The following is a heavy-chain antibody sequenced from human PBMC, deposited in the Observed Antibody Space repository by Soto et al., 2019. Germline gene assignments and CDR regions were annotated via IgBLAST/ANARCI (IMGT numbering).Heavy chain of an antibody. CDR1: GGSISSYY. J-gene: IGHJ4*02. V-gene: IGHV4-59*08. D-gene: IGHD3-10*01. Sequence: SETMSVTCTVAGGSISSYYWSWIRQPPGKGLEWIGYIYYSGSTNYNPSLKSRVTISVDTSKNQFSLKLSSVTAADTAVYYCARHRPMVRGVIITYYFDYWGQGTLVTVSS. CDR2: IYYSGST. CDR3: ARHRPMVRGVIITYYFDY.